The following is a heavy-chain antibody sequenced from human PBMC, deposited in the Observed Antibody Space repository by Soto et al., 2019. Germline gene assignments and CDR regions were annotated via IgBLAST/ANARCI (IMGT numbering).Heavy chain of an antibody. V-gene: IGHV3-48*01. CDR2: ISSSSSTI. CDR1: GFTFSSYS. CDR3: ARVSVVVTYDAFDI. D-gene: IGHD2-15*01. Sequence: GGSLRLSCAASGFTFSSYSMNWVRQAPGKGLEWVSYISSSSSTIYYADSVKGRFTISRDNAKNSLYLQMNSLRAEDTAVYYCARVSVVVTYDAFDIWGQGTMVTVSS. J-gene: IGHJ3*02.